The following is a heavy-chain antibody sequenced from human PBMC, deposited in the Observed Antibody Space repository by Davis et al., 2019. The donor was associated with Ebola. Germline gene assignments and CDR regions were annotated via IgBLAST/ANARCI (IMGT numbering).Heavy chain of an antibody. V-gene: IGHV3-48*01. J-gene: IGHJ4*02. CDR1: EFSFDYYA. CDR2: ISSRSSTI. Sequence: PGGSLRLSCTASEFSFDYYAMNWVRQAPGKGLEWVSYISSRSSTIYYADSVKGRFTISRDNAKNSLYLQMSSLRAEDTAVYYCAKDSGYGSFDDWGLGTLVTVSS. D-gene: IGHD6-13*01. CDR3: AKDSGYGSFDD.